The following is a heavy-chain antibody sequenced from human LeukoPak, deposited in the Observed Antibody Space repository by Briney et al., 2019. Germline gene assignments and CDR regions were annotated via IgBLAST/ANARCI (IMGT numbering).Heavy chain of an antibody. CDR1: GFTFSSYA. J-gene: IGHJ4*02. CDR2: ISGSGGST. CDR3: AKDLIVGATKVPYFDY. V-gene: IGHV3-23*01. Sequence: GGSLRLSCAASGFTFSSYAMSWVRQAPGKGLEWVSGISGSGGSTNYAASVKGRFTISRDSSKNTLYLQMNSLRAEDTALYYCAKDLIVGATKVPYFDYWGQGTLVTVSS. D-gene: IGHD1-26*01.